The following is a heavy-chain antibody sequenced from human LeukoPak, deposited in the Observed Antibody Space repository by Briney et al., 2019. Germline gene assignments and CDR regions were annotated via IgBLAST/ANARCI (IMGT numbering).Heavy chain of an antibody. D-gene: IGHD3-9*01. CDR1: GYTFTGYD. CDR2: SNPNSGGT. Sequence: GASVKVSCKASGYTFTGYDMHWVRQAPGQGLEWMGWSNPNSGGTNYAQKFQGRVTMTRDTSISTAYMELSRLRSDDTAVYYCARGPHGFDWYVPDYWGQGTLVTVSS. V-gene: IGHV1-2*02. CDR3: ARGPHGFDWYVPDY. J-gene: IGHJ4*02.